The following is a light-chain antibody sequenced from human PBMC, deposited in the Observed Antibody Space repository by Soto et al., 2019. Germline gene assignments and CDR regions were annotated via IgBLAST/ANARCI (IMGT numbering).Light chain of an antibody. CDR1: QSVSSN. J-gene: IGKJ5*01. V-gene: IGKV3-15*01. CDR3: QQYNNWPPIT. CDR2: GAS. Sequence: EIVLTQSPGTLSLSPGERATLSCRASQSVSSNLAWYQQKPGQAPRFLIYGASTRATGIPARFSGSGSGTEFTLTISSLQSEDFAVYYCQQYNNWPPITCGQGTRLEIK.